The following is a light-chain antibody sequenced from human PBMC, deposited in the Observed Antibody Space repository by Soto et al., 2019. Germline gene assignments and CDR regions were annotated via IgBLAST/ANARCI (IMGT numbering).Light chain of an antibody. CDR1: QSLINF. CDR3: QQRSNWPDA. Sequence: IVLTQSPATLSLSPGERATLSCRASQSLINFVAWYQHKPGQPPRLLIYDASKRATGIPTRFSGSGSGTDFTLTISSLQTEDFAVYYCQQRSNWPDAFGQGTRLEI. CDR2: DAS. V-gene: IGKV3-11*01. J-gene: IGKJ5*01.